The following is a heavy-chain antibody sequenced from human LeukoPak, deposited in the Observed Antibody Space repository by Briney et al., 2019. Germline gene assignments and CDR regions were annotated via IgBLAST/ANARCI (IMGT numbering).Heavy chain of an antibody. Sequence: GGSLRLSCAASGFTFSNYGMTWVRQAPGKGLERVSSISGSAATISYADSVKGRFTISRDNSKNTPSLQMNSLRAEDTAIYYCAKVHRAYDYDSGSYYDSGFDYWGQGTLVTVSS. CDR1: GFTFSNYG. CDR3: AKVHRAYDYDSGSYYDSGFDY. CDR2: ISGSAATI. D-gene: IGHD3-10*01. V-gene: IGHV3-23*01. J-gene: IGHJ4*02.